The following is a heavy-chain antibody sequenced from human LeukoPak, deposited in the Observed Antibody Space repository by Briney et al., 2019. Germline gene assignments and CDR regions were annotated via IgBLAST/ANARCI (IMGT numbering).Heavy chain of an antibody. J-gene: IGHJ6*02. V-gene: IGHV4-34*01. CDR1: GGCFSGYY. D-gene: IGHD3-22*01. Sequence: SETLSLTCAVYGGCFSGYYWSWIRQRPGKGLEWIGEINHSGSTNYNPSLKSRVTISVDTSKNQFSLKLSSVTAADTAVYYCAREYYYDSSGYRYYYYGMDVWGQGTTVTVSS. CDR2: INHSGST. CDR3: AREYYYDSSGYRYYYYGMDV.